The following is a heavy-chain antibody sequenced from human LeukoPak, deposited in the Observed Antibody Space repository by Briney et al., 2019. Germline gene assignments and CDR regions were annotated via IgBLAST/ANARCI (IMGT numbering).Heavy chain of an antibody. J-gene: IGHJ6*02. CDR3: AKRSYYYYGMDV. Sequence: SVKVSCKASGGTFSSYAISWVRQAPGQGLEWMGRIIPTLGIANYAQKFQGRVTITADKSTSTAYMELSSLRSEDTAVYYCAKRSYYYYGMDVWGQGTTVTVSS. CDR2: IIPTLGIA. CDR1: GGTFSSYA. V-gene: IGHV1-69*04.